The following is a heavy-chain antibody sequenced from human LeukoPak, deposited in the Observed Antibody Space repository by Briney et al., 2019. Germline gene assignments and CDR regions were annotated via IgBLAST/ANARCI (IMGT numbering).Heavy chain of an antibody. V-gene: IGHV3-53*01. CDR2: IYSGGST. CDR3: ARDNSSGYSEYFQH. J-gene: IGHJ1*01. D-gene: IGHD3-22*01. CDR1: GFTVSSNY. Sequence: PGGSLRLSCAASGFTVSSNYMNWVRQAPGKGLEWVSVIYSGGSTYYADSVKGRFTISRDNSKNTLYLQMNSLRAEDTAVYYCARDNSSGYSEYFQHWGQGTLVTVSS.